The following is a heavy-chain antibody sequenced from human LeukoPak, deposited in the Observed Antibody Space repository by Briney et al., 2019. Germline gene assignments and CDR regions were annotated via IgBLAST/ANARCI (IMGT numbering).Heavy chain of an antibody. J-gene: IGHJ3*02. CDR3: ASEPSIRGGAFDI. D-gene: IGHD3-10*01. CDR1: GFTFSSYA. CDR2: ISYDGSNK. Sequence: GRSLRLSCAASGFTFSSYAMHRVRQAPGKGLEWVAVISYDGSNKYYADSVKGRFTISRDNSKNTLYLQMNSLRAEDTAVYYCASEPSIRGGAFDIWGQGTMVTVSS. V-gene: IGHV3-30*04.